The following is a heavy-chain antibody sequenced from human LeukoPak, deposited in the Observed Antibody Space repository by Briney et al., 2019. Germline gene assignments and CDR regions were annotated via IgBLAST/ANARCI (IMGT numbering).Heavy chain of an antibody. J-gene: IGHJ4*02. CDR1: GFTFSSYW. CDR2: INSDGSST. Sequence: GGSLRLSCAASGFTFSSYWMHWVRQAPGKGLVWVSRINSDGSSTSYADSVKGRFTISRDNAKNTLYLQMNSLRAEDTAVYYCARVSYSSSWAKRAFGYWGQGTLVTVSS. D-gene: IGHD6-13*01. V-gene: IGHV3-74*01. CDR3: ARVSYSSSWAKRAFGY.